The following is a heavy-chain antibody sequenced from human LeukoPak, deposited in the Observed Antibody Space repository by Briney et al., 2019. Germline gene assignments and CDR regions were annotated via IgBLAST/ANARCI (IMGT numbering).Heavy chain of an antibody. CDR1: GYTFTSYG. J-gene: IGHJ6*02. D-gene: IGHD3-10*01. V-gene: IGHV1-18*01. Sequence: EASVKVSCKASGYTFTSYGISWVRQAPGQGLEWMGWISAYNGNTNYAQKLQGRVTMTTDTSTSTAYMELRSLRSDDTAVYYCARDYYKYYYGSGSYYTPRRGTDVWGQGTTVTVSS. CDR3: ARDYYKYYYGSGSYYTPRRGTDV. CDR2: ISAYNGNT.